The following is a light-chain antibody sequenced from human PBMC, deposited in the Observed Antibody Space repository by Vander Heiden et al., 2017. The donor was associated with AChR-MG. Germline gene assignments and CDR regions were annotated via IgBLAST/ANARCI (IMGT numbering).Light chain of an antibody. Sequence: SYDVTQPPAVSVSPGQTATISCPGDKLGDKFVFWNHLKPGQSLVLVIYKGDKRPAVIRERFSGSNSGNTATRTISGTQPVDEDDYHCQKWDSSTVVFGGGTKLTVL. CDR3: QKWDSSTVV. J-gene: IGLJ2*01. V-gene: IGLV3-1*01. CDR1: KLGDKF. CDR2: KGD.